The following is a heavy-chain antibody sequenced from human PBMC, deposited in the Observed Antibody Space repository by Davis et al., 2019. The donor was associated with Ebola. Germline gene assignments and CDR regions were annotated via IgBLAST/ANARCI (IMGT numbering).Heavy chain of an antibody. J-gene: IGHJ4*02. CDR2: IYYTGYT. CDR3: ARSPRGYSFDY. Sequence: PSETLSLTCTVSGGSISSSSYYWGWIRQPPGKGLEWIGSIYYTGYTYYNPSLKSRVTISVDTSKAQFSLRLNSVTAADTAVYYCARSPRGYSFDYWGQGTLVTVSS. D-gene: IGHD5-18*01. CDR1: GGSISSSSYY. V-gene: IGHV4-39*07.